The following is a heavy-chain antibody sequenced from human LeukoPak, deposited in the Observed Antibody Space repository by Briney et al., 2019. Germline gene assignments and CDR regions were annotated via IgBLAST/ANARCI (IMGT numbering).Heavy chain of an antibody. V-gene: IGHV3-30*18. CDR3: AKDRRVGDKPPPPDY. CDR1: GFTFSSYG. Sequence: PGGSLRLSCAASGFTFSSYGMHWVRQAPGKGLEWVAVISYDGSNKYYADSVKGRFTISRDNSKTTLYLQMNSLRAEDTAVYYCAKDRRVGDKPPPPDYWGQGPLVTVSS. J-gene: IGHJ4*02. CDR2: ISYDGSNK. D-gene: IGHD2-2*01.